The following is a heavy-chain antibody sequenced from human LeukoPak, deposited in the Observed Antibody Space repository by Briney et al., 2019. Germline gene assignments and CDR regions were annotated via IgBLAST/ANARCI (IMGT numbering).Heavy chain of an antibody. V-gene: IGHV4-59*01. CDR3: ARGRSNYYGMDV. D-gene: IGHD1-26*01. J-gene: IGHJ6*02. CDR1: DGSINSYY. CDR2: IYYNGNT. Sequence: SETLSLTYSVSDGSINSYYWNWIRRPPGKGLVWIGYIYYNGNTNYSPSLKSRVTMSVDTSKNLFSLKVSSVTAADTAVYYCARGRSNYYGMDVWGQGTTVTVSS.